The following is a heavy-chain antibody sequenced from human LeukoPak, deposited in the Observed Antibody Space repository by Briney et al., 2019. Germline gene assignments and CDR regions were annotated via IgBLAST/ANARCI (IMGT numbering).Heavy chain of an antibody. J-gene: IGHJ4*02. CDR3: ASEDPYDSSGPGGY. CDR1: GYTFTGYY. V-gene: IGHV1-2*02. Sequence: GASVKVSCKASGYTFTGYYMHWVRQAPGQGLEWMGWINPNSGGTNYAQKFQGRVTMTRDMSISTAYMELSRLRSDDTAVYYCASEDPYDSSGPGGYWGQGTLVTVSS. CDR2: INPNSGGT. D-gene: IGHD3-22*01.